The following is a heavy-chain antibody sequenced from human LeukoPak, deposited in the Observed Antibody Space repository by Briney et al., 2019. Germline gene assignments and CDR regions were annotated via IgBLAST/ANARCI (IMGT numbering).Heavy chain of an antibody. D-gene: IGHD1-26*01. CDR2: IAGSGGST. J-gene: IGHJ4*02. CDR1: RFTFSTYA. V-gene: IGHV3-23*01. CDR3: ASQREARGSFYEFDY. Sequence: GGSLRLSCAASRFTFSTYAMTWVRKAPGRGLQRVSSIAGSGGSTFYADSVKGRFTISRDNSKDTLSLQMNSPRVEDTAVYYCASQREARGSFYEFDYWGQGTLVTVSS.